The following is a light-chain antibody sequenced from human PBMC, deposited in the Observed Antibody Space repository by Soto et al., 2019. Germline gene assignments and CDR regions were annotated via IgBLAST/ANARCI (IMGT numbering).Light chain of an antibody. J-gene: IGLJ1*01. Sequence: QSVLTQPPSTSGTPGQRVTISCSGSSSNIGSNTVNWYQQLPGTAPTLLIYTNNQRPSGVPDRFSGSKSGISASLAISGLQSEDEADYYCAAWDDSLNGHVFGTGTQLTVL. CDR1: SSNIGSNT. V-gene: IGLV1-44*01. CDR3: AAWDDSLNGHV. CDR2: TNN.